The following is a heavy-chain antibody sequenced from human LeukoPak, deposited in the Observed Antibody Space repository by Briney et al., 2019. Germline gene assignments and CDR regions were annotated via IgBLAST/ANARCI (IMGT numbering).Heavy chain of an antibody. CDR3: AKGYCSGGTCYSYDY. CDR2: INPSGGST. Sequence: ASVKVSCKASGYTFTRYYMHWVRQAPGQGLEWRGIINPSGGSTSYAQKFQGRVTMTRDTSTSTVYMELNSLRSEDTAVYYCAKGYCSGGTCYSYDYWGQGTLVTVSS. V-gene: IGHV1-46*01. CDR1: GYTFTRYY. J-gene: IGHJ4*02. D-gene: IGHD2-15*01.